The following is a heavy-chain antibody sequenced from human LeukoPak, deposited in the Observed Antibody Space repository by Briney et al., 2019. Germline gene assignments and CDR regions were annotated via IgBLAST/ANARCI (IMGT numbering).Heavy chain of an antibody. J-gene: IGHJ4*02. D-gene: IGHD3-22*01. CDR3: AKDLHYYDSSGYPSL. CDR1: GFTFSNYW. Sequence: GGSLRLSCAASGFTFSNYWMHWVRQAPGKGLEWVAVISYDGSNKYYTDSVKGRFTISRDNSKNTLYLQMNSLRAEDTAVYYCAKDLHYYDSSGYPSLWGQGTLVTVSS. CDR2: ISYDGSNK. V-gene: IGHV3-30*18.